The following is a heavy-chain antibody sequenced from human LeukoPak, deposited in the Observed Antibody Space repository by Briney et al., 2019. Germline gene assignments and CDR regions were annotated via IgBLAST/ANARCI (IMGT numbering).Heavy chain of an antibody. CDR3: ARGLRDPVAVDY. Sequence: PSETLSLTCAVYGGSFSGYYWSWIRQPPGKGLEWIGEINHSGSTNYNPSLKSRVTISVDTSKNQFSLELSSVTAADTAVYYCARGLRDPVAVDYWGQGTLVTVSS. CDR1: GGSFSGYY. CDR2: INHSGST. J-gene: IGHJ4*02. V-gene: IGHV4-34*01. D-gene: IGHD6-19*01.